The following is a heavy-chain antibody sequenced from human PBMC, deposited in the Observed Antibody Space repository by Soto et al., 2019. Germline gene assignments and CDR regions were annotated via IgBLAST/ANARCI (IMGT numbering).Heavy chain of an antibody. V-gene: IGHV3-66*01. CDR1: CFDVTNTY. D-gene: IGHD2-2*01. CDR2: LYSGGTT. J-gene: IGHJ6*03. Sequence: GGSLTLSCAAFCFDVTNTYKIWVCRAPGKGLEWVSTLYSGGTTYYADSVKGRFTISRDSSLNTLYLQLNSLGVEDTAVYFCARDAIEVQAATAMDVWGKGT. CDR3: ARDAIEVQAATAMDV.